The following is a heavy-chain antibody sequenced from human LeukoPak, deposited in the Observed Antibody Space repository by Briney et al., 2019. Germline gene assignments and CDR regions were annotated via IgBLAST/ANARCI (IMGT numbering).Heavy chain of an antibody. CDR2: IYSGGST. CDR1: GFTVSSNY. Sequence: GGSLRLSCAASGFTVSSNYMSWVRQAPGKGLEWVSVIYSGGSTYYADSVKGRFTISRDNSKNTLYLQMNSLRAEDTAVYYCAKEERGYSGYDPGVFDYWGQGTLVTVSS. V-gene: IGHV3-53*05. D-gene: IGHD5-12*01. J-gene: IGHJ4*02. CDR3: AKEERGYSGYDPGVFDY.